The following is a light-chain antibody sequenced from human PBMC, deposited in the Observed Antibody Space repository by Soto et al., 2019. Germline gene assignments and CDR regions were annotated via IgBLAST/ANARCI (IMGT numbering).Light chain of an antibody. J-gene: IGLJ1*01. Sequence: QSALTQPASVSGSSGQSITISCTETSSALGTYNYVSWYQQHPGKAPKLVIYDVYSRPSGVSDRFSGSKSGNTASLTISGLQPEDEADYYCSSLRASSTPYVFGTGTKVTVL. CDR2: DVY. V-gene: IGLV2-14*03. CDR3: SSLRASSTPYV. CDR1: SSALGTYNY.